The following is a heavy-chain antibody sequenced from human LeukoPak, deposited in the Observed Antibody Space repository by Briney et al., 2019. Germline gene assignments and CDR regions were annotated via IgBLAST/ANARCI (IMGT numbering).Heavy chain of an antibody. V-gene: IGHV3-13*01. Sequence: SGGSLRLSCAASGFTFSSYDMHWVRQATGKGLEWVSAIGTAGDTYYPGSVKGRFTISRDNSKNTLYLQMNSLRAEDTAVYYCARDQGTWIQLWRGYYFDYWGQGTLVTVSS. CDR2: IGTAGDT. J-gene: IGHJ4*02. CDR1: GFTFSSYD. D-gene: IGHD5-18*01. CDR3: ARDQGTWIQLWRGYYFDY.